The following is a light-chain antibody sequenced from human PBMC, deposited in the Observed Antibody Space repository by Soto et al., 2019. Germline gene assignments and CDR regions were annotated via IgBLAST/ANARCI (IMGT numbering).Light chain of an antibody. V-gene: IGLV1-47*01. Sequence: QSVLTQPPSASGTPGQRVTISCSGSSSNFGSNYVYWYQQLPGTAPKLLIYRNNHRPSGVPDRFSGSKSGTSASLAISWLRSEDEADYYCAAWDDSLRVFGGGTKLTVL. CDR2: RNN. CDR3: AAWDDSLRV. J-gene: IGLJ3*02. CDR1: SSNFGSNY.